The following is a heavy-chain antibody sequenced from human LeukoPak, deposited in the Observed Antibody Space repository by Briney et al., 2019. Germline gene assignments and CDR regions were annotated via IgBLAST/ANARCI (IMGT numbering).Heavy chain of an antibody. J-gene: IGHJ5*02. CDR1: GFTFSNYW. Sequence: GGSLRLSCAASGFTFSNYWMSWVRQAPGKGLEWVANIKQDGSEKYYVDSVKGRFTISRDNAKNSLYLQMNSLRAEDTAVYYCARYRGYGWFDPWGQGTLVTVSS. V-gene: IGHV3-7*01. CDR2: IKQDGSEK. CDR3: ARYRGYGWFDP. D-gene: IGHD1-1*01.